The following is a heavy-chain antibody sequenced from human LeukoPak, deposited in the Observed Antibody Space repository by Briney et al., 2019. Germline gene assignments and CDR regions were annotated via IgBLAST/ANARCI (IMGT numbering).Heavy chain of an antibody. D-gene: IGHD3-3*01. CDR3: ARETGNYDFWSGRAFAI. Sequence: GGSLRLSCAASGVTFSSYSMNWVRQAPGKGLEWVSYISSSSSTIYYADSVKGRFTISRDNAKNSLYLQMNSLRSEDTAVYYCARETGNYDFWSGRAFAIWGQGTMVTVSS. CDR2: ISSSSSTI. V-gene: IGHV3-48*01. CDR1: GVTFSSYS. J-gene: IGHJ3*02.